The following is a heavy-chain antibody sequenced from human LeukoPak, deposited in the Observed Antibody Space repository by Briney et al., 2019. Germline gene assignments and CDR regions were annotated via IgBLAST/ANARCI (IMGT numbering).Heavy chain of an antibody. D-gene: IGHD3-10*01. CDR1: GFTFSRYW. V-gene: IGHV3-7*01. J-gene: IGHJ4*02. CDR3: ARDVGRGFDY. CDR2: VNEGGSDK. Sequence: GGSLRLSCAASGFTFSRYWMTWVRQAPGKGLEWVANVNEGGSDKYYVGSVKGRFTISRNDAKNSLYLQMNSLRGEDTAVYYCARDVGRGFDYWGQGTLVTVSS.